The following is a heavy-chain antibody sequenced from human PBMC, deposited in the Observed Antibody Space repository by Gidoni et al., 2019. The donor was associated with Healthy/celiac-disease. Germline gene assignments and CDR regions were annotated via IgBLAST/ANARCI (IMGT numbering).Heavy chain of an antibody. V-gene: IGHV3-48*01. CDR1: GFTFSRYS. Sequence: EVQLVESGGGLVQPGGSLRLSCAASGFTFSRYSMNWVRQAPGKGLEWVSYISSSSSTIYYADSVKGRFTISRDNAKNSLYLQMNSLRAEDTAVYYCASLYCSGGSCRSPFDAFDIWGQGTMVTVSS. D-gene: IGHD2-15*01. CDR3: ASLYCSGGSCRSPFDAFDI. CDR2: ISSSSSTI. J-gene: IGHJ3*02.